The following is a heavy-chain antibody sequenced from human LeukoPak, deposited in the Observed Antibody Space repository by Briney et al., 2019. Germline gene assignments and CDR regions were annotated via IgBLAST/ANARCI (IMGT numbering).Heavy chain of an antibody. CDR3: AMTRQQLEFVFDY. CDR2: INPNSGGT. V-gene: IGHV1-2*06. Sequence: GASVKVSCKASGHTFTGYYMHWVRQAPGQGLEWMGRINPNSGGTNYAQKFQGRVTMTRDTSISTAYMELSRLRSDDTAAYYCAMTRQQLEFVFDYWGQGTLVTVSS. D-gene: IGHD6-13*01. CDR1: GHTFTGYY. J-gene: IGHJ4*02.